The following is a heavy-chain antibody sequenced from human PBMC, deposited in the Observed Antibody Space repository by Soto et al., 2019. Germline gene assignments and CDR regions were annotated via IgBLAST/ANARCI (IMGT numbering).Heavy chain of an antibody. J-gene: IGHJ4*02. Sequence: GGSLRLSCAASGFIFSTYAMSWVRQAPGKGLEWVSSISGSGGGTYYADSVKGRFTISRDNSKNTLYLQMNSLRVEDTAVYYCAKDRDGHSSGYLDYWGQGTLVTVSS. V-gene: IGHV3-23*01. D-gene: IGHD3-22*01. CDR2: ISGSGGGT. CDR1: GFIFSTYA. CDR3: AKDRDGHSSGYLDY.